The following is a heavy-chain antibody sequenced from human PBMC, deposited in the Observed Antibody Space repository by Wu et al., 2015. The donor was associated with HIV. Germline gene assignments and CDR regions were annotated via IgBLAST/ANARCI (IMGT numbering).Heavy chain of an antibody. CDR2: MNPNNGGT. D-gene: IGHD3-10*01. Sequence: QVQLVQSGSEGEEAWGLSERSPCKVSGLHIHQQTIYTGCDRPPGQGLEWLGWMNPNNGGTKYIQKFRGRITMTRDTSIRTAYMELSGLTNDDTAIYYCARDGAEEVRGLIITSLFDYWGQGTLITVSS. CDR1: GLHIHQQT. CDR3: ARDGAEEVRGLIITSLFDY. V-gene: IGHV1-2*02. J-gene: IGHJ4*02.